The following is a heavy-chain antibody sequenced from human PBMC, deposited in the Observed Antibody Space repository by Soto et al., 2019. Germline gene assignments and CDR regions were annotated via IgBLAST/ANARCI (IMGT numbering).Heavy chain of an antibody. CDR1: GGSVSSGSYY. CDR2: IYYSGST. D-gene: IGHD3-10*01. J-gene: IGHJ6*02. V-gene: IGHV4-61*01. CDR3: ARRGYGPGFPYYYGMDV. Sequence: SETLSLTCTVSGGSVSSGSYYWSWVRQPPGKGLEWIGNIYYSGSTNYNPSLKSRVIISVDTSKSQFSLKLSSVTAADTAVYYCARRGYGPGFPYYYGMDVWGQGTTVTVS.